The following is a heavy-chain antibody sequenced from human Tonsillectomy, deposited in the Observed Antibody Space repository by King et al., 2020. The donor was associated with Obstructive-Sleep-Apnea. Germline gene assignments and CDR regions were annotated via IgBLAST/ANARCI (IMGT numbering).Heavy chain of an antibody. D-gene: IGHD6-19*01. J-gene: IGHJ4*02. Sequence: VQLVESGGGLVKPGESLRLSCAASGFIFRDYYMNWIRQAPGKGLEWVSQITSSGSYTGYGDSVKGRFTISRDNAKNSLYLQMNSLSAEDTAVYYCARVGTYSDGWGRFYFDYWGPGTLVTVSS. CDR1: GFIFRDYY. CDR3: ARVGTYSDGWGRFYFDY. CDR2: ITSSGSYT. V-gene: IGHV3-11*06.